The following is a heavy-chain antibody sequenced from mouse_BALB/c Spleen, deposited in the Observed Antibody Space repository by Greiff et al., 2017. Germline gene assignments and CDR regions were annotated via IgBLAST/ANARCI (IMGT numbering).Heavy chain of an antibody. Sequence: EVMLVESGGGLVKPGGSLKLSCAASGFTFSSYAMSWVRQTPEKRLEWVATISSGGSYTYYPDSVKGRFTISRDNAKNTLYLQMSSLRSEDTAMYYCASYGSSHYFDYWGQGTTLTVSS. D-gene: IGHD1-1*01. CDR1: GFTFSSYA. J-gene: IGHJ2*01. CDR3: ASYGSSHYFDY. V-gene: IGHV5-9-1*01. CDR2: ISSGGSYT.